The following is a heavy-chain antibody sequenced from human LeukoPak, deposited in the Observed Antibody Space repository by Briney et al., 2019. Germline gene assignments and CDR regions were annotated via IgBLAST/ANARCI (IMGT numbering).Heavy chain of an antibody. J-gene: IGHJ4*02. D-gene: IGHD2-2*02. V-gene: IGHV3-30*18. CDR2: ILFDGSNK. CDR1: GYTFNRYG. CDR3: AKCRSTSCYIDY. Sequence: PGGSLRLSCAASGYTFNRYGMHWVRQAPGKGLEWVAFILFDGSNKEYADSVEGRFTISRDNSKNTVYLQMNSLKTEDTAVYYCAKCRSTSCYIDYWGQGTVVTVSS.